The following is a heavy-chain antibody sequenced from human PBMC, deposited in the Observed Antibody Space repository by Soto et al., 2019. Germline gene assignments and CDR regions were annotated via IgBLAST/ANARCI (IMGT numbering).Heavy chain of an antibody. Sequence: SETLSLTCNVSGGSITSSEYSWNWIRQAPGKGLEWIGFIYHTGTLYYNPSLKSRVTISLDRSENLFPLKLSSVTAADTAVYYCARGVGRSSWTSFDSWGQGTLVTVSS. CDR2: IYHTGTL. D-gene: IGHD6-13*01. V-gene: IGHV4-30-2*01. CDR1: GGSITSSEYS. J-gene: IGHJ4*02. CDR3: ARGVGRSSWTSFDS.